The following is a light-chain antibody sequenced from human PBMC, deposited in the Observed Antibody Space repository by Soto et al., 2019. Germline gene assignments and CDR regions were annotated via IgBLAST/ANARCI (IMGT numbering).Light chain of an antibody. CDR1: SSNLGAGYN. CDR3: QSYDASLSGFYV. CDR2: DNN. J-gene: IGLJ1*01. Sequence: QSALTQPPSVSGAPGQRVSISCTGSSSNLGAGYNVHWYQQLPGTAPKLLIYDNNNRPSGVPDRFSGSKSGTSASLAITGLQAEDEADYYCQSYDASLSGFYVFGTGTKVTVL. V-gene: IGLV1-40*01.